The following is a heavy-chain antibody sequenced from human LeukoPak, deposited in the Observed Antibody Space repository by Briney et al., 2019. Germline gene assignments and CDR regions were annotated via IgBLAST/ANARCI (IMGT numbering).Heavy chain of an antibody. CDR1: GFSFSTAD. CDR3: AKDLFGSGSYEY. Sequence: PGGSLRLSCAASGFSFSTADMHWVRQAPGKGLEWVAFLRSGGNDKYYAGSVKGRFTISRDNSKNTLFLQMNSLSAEDTAVYYCAKDLFGSGSYEYWGQGTLVTVSS. J-gene: IGHJ4*02. D-gene: IGHD3-10*01. V-gene: IGHV3-30*02. CDR2: LRSGGNDK.